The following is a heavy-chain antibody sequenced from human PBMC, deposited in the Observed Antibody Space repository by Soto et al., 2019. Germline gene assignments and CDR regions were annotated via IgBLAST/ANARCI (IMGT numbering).Heavy chain of an antibody. CDR2: IYHSGTT. Sequence: TSETLSLTCSVSGGSIISRSVYWGLIRQPPGKGMEFIGSIYHSGTTSYHPSLKSRVTISVDTSMNQFSLQLTSVTAADTAVYYCARHSRGSSFPLDYWGQGILVTVSS. D-gene: IGHD1-26*01. CDR3: ARHSRGSSFPLDY. CDR1: GGSIISRSVY. V-gene: IGHV4-39*01. J-gene: IGHJ4*02.